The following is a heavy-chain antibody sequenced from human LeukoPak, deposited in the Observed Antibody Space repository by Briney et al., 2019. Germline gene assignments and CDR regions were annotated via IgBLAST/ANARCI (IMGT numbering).Heavy chain of an antibody. V-gene: IGHV3-23*01. J-gene: IGHJ6*04. CDR3: AKEPSSSSWPYYYYGMDV. D-gene: IGHD6-13*01. Sequence: GGSLRLSCAASGFTFSSYAMSWVRQAPGKGLEWVSAISGSGGSTYYADSVKGRFTISIDNSKNTLYLQMNSLRAEDTAVYYCAKEPSSSSWPYYYYGMDVWGKGTTVTVSS. CDR2: ISGSGGST. CDR1: GFTFSSYA.